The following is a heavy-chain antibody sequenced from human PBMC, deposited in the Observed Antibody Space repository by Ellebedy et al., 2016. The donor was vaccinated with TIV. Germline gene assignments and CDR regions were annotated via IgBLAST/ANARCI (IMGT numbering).Heavy chain of an antibody. D-gene: IGHD3-10*01. V-gene: IGHV1-18*01. Sequence: AASVKVSCKSSGYTFIDYGVTWVRQAPGQGLDWMGWVSAYSGNTNYAENLQGRVTMTTGTSTETSSMELRSLRSDDTAVYFCARYSGSGTYYRNGMDVWGQGTTVTVSS. J-gene: IGHJ6*02. CDR2: VSAYSGNT. CDR3: ARYSGSGTYYRNGMDV. CDR1: GYTFIDYG.